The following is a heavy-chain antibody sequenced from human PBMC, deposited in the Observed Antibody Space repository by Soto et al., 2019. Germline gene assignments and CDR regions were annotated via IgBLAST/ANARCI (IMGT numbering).Heavy chain of an antibody. D-gene: IGHD2-2*01. J-gene: IGHJ5*02. CDR1: GFTFSSYA. Sequence: SLRLSCAASGFTFSSYAMHWVRQAPGKGLEWVAVISYDGSNKYYADSVKGRFTISRDNSKNTLYLQMNSLRAEDTAVYYCASDRSDCSSTSCYAGWFDPWGQGTLVTVSS. CDR2: ISYDGSNK. V-gene: IGHV3-30-3*01. CDR3: ASDRSDCSSTSCYAGWFDP.